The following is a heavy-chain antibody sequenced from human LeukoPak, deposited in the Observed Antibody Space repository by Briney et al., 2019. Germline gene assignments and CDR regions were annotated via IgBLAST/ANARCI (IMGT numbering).Heavy chain of an antibody. D-gene: IGHD5-18*01. Sequence: GRSLRLSCAAPGFTFSSYGMHWVRQAPGEGLEWVAVISYDGSNKYYADSVKGRFTISRDNSKNTLYLQMNSLRAEDTAVYYCARGTYSYGSNGPTFDYWGQGTLVTVSS. CDR2: ISYDGSNK. J-gene: IGHJ4*02. CDR1: GFTFSSYG. CDR3: ARGTYSYGSNGPTFDY. V-gene: IGHV3-30*03.